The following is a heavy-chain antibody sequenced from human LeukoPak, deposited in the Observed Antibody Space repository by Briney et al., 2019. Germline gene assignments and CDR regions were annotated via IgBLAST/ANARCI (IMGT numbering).Heavy chain of an antibody. CDR2: ISSSSSYI. V-gene: IGHV3-21*01. J-gene: IGHJ6*03. CDR3: ARDQDSSSWYLNYYYYYMDV. Sequence: GGSLRLSCAASGFTFSSYSMNWVRQAPGKGLEWVSSISSSSSYIYYADSVKGRFTISRDNAKNSLYLQMNSLRAEDTAVYYCARDQDSSSWYLNYYYYYMDVWGKGTTVTVSS. D-gene: IGHD6-13*01. CDR1: GFTFSSYS.